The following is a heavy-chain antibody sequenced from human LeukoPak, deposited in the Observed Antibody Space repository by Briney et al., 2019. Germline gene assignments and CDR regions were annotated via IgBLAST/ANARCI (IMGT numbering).Heavy chain of an antibody. CDR2: IYYNGNT. CDR1: GDSISSFY. D-gene: IGHD2-15*01. Sequence: SETLSLTCTVSGDSISSFYWSRIRQPPGKGLEWIGYIYYNGNTNSNPSLKSRVTISVDTSKNQFSLKLSSVTAADTAVYYCARASGSGNPWFPWGFWGQGTLVTVSS. J-gene: IGHJ4*02. V-gene: IGHV4-59*01. CDR3: ARASGSGNPWFPWGF.